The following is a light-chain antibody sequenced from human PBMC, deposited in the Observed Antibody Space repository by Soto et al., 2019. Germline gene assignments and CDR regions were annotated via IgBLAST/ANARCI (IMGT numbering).Light chain of an antibody. CDR2: DVT. Sequence: QSALTQPASVYGSPGQSITIPCTGTSSYVGGYNYVSWYQHHPGKAPKLIIYDVTNRPSGVSNPFSGSKSGNTASLTISGLQPEDEADYYCSSYTTSNTRQIVFGTGTKVTVL. CDR3: SSYTTSNTRQIV. J-gene: IGLJ1*01. V-gene: IGLV2-14*03. CDR1: SSYVGGYNY.